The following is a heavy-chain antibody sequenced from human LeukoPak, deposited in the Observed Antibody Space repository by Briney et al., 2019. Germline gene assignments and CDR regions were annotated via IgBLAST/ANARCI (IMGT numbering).Heavy chain of an antibody. D-gene: IGHD5-12*01. Sequence: ASVKVSCKASGYAFTSYAMNWVRQAPGQGLEWMGWINTNTGNPTYAQGFTGRFVFSLDTSVSTAYLQISSLKAEDTAVYYCARDLPAYVDIVATILHGMDVWGQGTTVTVSS. V-gene: IGHV7-4-1*02. CDR3: ARDLPAYVDIVATILHGMDV. CDR1: GYAFTSYA. J-gene: IGHJ6*02. CDR2: INTNTGNP.